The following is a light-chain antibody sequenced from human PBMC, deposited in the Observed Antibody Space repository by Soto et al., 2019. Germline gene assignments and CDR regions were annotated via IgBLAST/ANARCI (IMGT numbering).Light chain of an antibody. J-gene: IGLJ1*01. Sequence: QSALTQPASVSGSPGQSITISCTGTSSDVGDFDCVSWYQQHPGKAPKLMIYEVSDRPSGVSNRFSGSKSGDTASLTISGLQAEDEADYYCSSFTSRSTFNYVFGTGTKLTVL. V-gene: IGLV2-14*01. CDR1: SSDVGDFDC. CDR2: EVS. CDR3: SSFTSRSTFNYV.